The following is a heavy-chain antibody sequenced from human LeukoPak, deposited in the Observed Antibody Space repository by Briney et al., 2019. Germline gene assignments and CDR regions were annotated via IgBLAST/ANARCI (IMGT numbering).Heavy chain of an antibody. Sequence: GGSLRLSCAASGFTFSSYDMYWVRQATGKGLEWVSSIGTAGDTYYPGSVKGRFSISRENAKNSLYLQMNSLRAGDTAVYYCARGGSSWYHFDSWGQGTLVTVSS. D-gene: IGHD6-13*01. CDR3: ARGGSSWYHFDS. J-gene: IGHJ4*02. CDR2: IGTAGDT. CDR1: GFTFSSYD. V-gene: IGHV3-13*01.